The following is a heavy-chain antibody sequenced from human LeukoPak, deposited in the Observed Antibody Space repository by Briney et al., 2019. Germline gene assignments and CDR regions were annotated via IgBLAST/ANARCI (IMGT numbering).Heavy chain of an antibody. Sequence: PGGSLRLSCAASGFTFNRYGMGWVRQAPGKGLEWVSAISGSGGTTYYADSVKGRFTISRDKSKNTLYLQMNRLRAEDTAVYYCARSGRGGAFDIWGQGTMVTVSS. J-gene: IGHJ3*02. CDR1: GFTFNRYG. D-gene: IGHD1-26*01. CDR2: ISGSGGTT. CDR3: ARSGRGGAFDI. V-gene: IGHV3-23*01.